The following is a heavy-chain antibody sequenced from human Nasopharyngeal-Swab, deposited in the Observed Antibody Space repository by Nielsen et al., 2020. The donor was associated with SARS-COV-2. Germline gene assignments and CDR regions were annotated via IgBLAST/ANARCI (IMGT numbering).Heavy chain of an antibody. CDR1: GFPLKNYN. CDR2: IRHSGTT. D-gene: IGHD5-18*01. V-gene: IGHV4-34*01. J-gene: IGHJ6*03. Sequence: ESLKISCAVSGFPLKNYNMIWVRQAPGKGLEWIGEIRHSGTTNYNPSLKGRVTISVDTSKNQFSLNLSSVTAADTAVYYCARGEKYSYAFGYYYHMDVWGKGTTVTVSS. CDR3: ARGEKYSYAFGYYYHMDV.